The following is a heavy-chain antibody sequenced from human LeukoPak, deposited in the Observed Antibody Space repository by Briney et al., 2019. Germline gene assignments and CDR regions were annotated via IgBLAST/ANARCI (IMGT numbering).Heavy chain of an antibody. J-gene: IGHJ4*02. V-gene: IGHV3-23*01. CDR1: GFTFSSYA. CDR2: ISGSGGST. Sequence: GGSLRLSCAASGFTFSSYAMSWVRQAPGKGLEWVSAISGSGGSTYYADSVKGRFTISRDNSKNTLYLQMNSLRAEDTAVYYCAKSRYCSSTSCYHYFDYWGQGTLVTVSS. D-gene: IGHD2-2*01. CDR3: AKSRYCSSTSCYHYFDY.